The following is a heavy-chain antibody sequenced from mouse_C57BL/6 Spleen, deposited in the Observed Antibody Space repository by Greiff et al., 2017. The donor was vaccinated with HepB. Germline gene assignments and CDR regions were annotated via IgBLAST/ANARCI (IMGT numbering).Heavy chain of an antibody. D-gene: IGHD1-1*01. CDR3: ARGVYINYGWFAY. Sequence: VQLQQSDAELVKPGASVKISCKVSGYTFTDHTIHWMKQRPEQGLEWIGYIYPRDGSTKYNEKFKGKATLTADKSSSTAYMQLNSLTSEDSEVYVCARGVYINYGWFAYWGQGTLVTVSA. CDR1: GYTFTDHT. V-gene: IGHV1-78*01. CDR2: IYPRDGST. J-gene: IGHJ3*01.